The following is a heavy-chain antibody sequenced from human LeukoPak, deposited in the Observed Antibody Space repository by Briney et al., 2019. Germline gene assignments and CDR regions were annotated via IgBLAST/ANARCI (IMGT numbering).Heavy chain of an antibody. Sequence: GASVKLSCEASRGTLSPYGIGWVRQAPGQGLEWMGGIIPKFGSANYAQKFQDRLTLTTDESTSTAYMELSNLRSEDTAVYFCARDNFAPSGVKYFQLWGPGTLVTVSS. CDR3: ARDNFAPSGVKYFQL. D-gene: IGHD3-16*02. CDR2: IIPKFGSA. J-gene: IGHJ1*01. V-gene: IGHV1-69*05. CDR1: RGTLSPYG.